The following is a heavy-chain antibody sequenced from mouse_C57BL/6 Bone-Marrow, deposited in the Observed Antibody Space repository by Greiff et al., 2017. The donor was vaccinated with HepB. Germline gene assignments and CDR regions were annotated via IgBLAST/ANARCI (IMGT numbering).Heavy chain of an antibody. V-gene: IGHV1-23*01. D-gene: IGHD1-1*01. J-gene: IGHJ1*03. Sequence: QVQLQQSGAELVRPRASGYTFTDYEMHCVKQTPVHGLEWIGAIDPETCGTAYNQKFKGKATLTADKSSSTAYMELRSLTSEDSAVYYCTRFTWGYFDVWGTGTTVTVSS. CDR3: TRFTWGYFDV. CDR2: IDPETCGT. CDR1: GYTFTDYE.